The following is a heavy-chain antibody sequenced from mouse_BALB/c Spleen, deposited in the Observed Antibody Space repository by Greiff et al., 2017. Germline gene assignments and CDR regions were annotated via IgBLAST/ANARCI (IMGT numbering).Heavy chain of an antibody. CDR1: GYTFSSYW. CDR3: ARGTGTLDY. D-gene: IGHD4-1*01. Sequence: QVQLQQSGAELMKPGASVKISCKATGYTFSSYWIEWVKQRPGHGLEWIGEILPGSGSTNYNQKFKGKATLTVDESSSTAYMQLSSLTSEDSAVYYCARGTGTLDYWGQGTTLTVSS. V-gene: IGHV1-9*01. J-gene: IGHJ2*01. CDR2: ILPGSGST.